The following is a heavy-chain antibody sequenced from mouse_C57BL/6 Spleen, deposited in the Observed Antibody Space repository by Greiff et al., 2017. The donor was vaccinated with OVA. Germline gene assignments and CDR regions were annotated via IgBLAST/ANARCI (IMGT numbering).Heavy chain of an antibody. V-gene: IGHV1-54*01. Sequence: QVQLQQSGAELVRPGTSVKVSCKASGYAFTNYLIEWVKQRPGQGLEWIGVINPGSGGTNYNEKFKGKATLTADKSSSTAYMQLSSLTSEDSAVYFFARFLFAYWGQGTLVTVSA. CDR2: INPGSGGT. J-gene: IGHJ3*01. CDR1: GYAFTNYL. CDR3: ARFLFAY.